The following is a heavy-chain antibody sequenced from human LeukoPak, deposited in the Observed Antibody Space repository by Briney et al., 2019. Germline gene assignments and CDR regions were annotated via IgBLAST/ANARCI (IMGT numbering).Heavy chain of an antibody. CDR3: ARGGYSSSWYHFDY. Sequence: GGSLRLSCAASGFTFSSYGMHWVRQAPGKGLEWVAVIWYDGSNKYYADSVKGRFTISRDNSKNTLFLQMNSLRAEDTAVYYCARGGYSSSWYHFDYWGQGTLVTVSS. J-gene: IGHJ4*02. D-gene: IGHD6-13*01. CDR1: GFTFSSYG. CDR2: IWYDGSNK. V-gene: IGHV3-33*01.